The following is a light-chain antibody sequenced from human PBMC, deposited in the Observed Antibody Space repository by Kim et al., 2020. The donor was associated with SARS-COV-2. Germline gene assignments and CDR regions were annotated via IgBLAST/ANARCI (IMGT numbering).Light chain of an antibody. Sequence: EIVLTQSPGTLSLSPGERATLSCRASQSVSSSSLAWYQQKPGQAPRLLIYGASSRLTGIPDRFSGSGSGTDFTLTINRLEPEDFAVYFCQQYGSSPRTFGQGTKVDIK. V-gene: IGKV3-20*01. J-gene: IGKJ1*01. CDR3: QQYGSSPRT. CDR1: QSVSSSS. CDR2: GAS.